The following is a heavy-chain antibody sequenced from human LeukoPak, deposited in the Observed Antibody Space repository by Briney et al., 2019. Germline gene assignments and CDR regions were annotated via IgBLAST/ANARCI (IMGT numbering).Heavy chain of an antibody. CDR1: GDSLSSYY. CDR3: ARADSSGYEHFDY. V-gene: IGHV4-59*01. D-gene: IGHD3-22*01. Sequence: PSETLSLTCTVSGDSLSSYYWSWIRQPPGKGLEWIGNIYYSGSTNYNPSLKSRVTISVDRSKNHFSLKLSFVTAADTAVYYCARADSSGYEHFDYWGQGTLVTVSS. J-gene: IGHJ4*02. CDR2: IYYSGST.